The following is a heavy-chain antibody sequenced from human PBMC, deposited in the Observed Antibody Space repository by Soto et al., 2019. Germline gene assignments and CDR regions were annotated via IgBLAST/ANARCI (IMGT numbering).Heavy chain of an antibody. V-gene: IGHV4-59*01. Sequence: QVPLQESGPGLVKPSETLSLTCTVSGGSISNYYWTWIRQPPGKGLEWIGYIYYSGSTNYNPSLKSRVTISVDTSKNQFSLKLSSVTAADTAVYYCARVWGGAFDIWGQGTMVTVSS. CDR3: ARVWGGAFDI. J-gene: IGHJ3*02. CDR1: GGSISNYY. D-gene: IGHD3-10*01. CDR2: IYYSGST.